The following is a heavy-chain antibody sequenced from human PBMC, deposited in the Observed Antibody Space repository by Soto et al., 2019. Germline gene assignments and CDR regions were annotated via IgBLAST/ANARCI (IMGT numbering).Heavy chain of an antibody. D-gene: IGHD3-10*01. CDR3: VRDRDRRWFDP. Sequence: QLVESGGGLVKPGGSLRLSCTASGFIFSDFYMAWIRQAPGKGLEWVSYISSDGSATYKDSVKGRFTVSRDNAKDSLYLQMNSLRDEDTAVYYCVRDRDRRWFDPWGQGTLVTGSS. CDR1: GFIFSDFY. CDR2: ISSDGSAT. V-gene: IGHV3-11*01. J-gene: IGHJ5*02.